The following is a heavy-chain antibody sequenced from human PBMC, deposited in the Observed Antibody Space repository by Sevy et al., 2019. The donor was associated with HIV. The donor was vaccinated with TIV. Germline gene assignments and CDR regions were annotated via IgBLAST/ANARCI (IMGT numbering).Heavy chain of an antibody. V-gene: IGHV6-1*01. J-gene: IGHJ5*02. CDR2: TYYRSKWYN. Sequence: KQSQTLSPTCAISGDSVSSNSAAWNWIRQSPSRGLEWLGRTYYRSKWYNDYAVSVKSRISINPDTSKNQFSLQLNSVTPEDTAVYFCATGIPEWELGGHWFDPWGQGTLVTVSS. CDR3: ATGIPEWELGGHWFDP. CDR1: GDSVSSNSAA. D-gene: IGHD1-26*01.